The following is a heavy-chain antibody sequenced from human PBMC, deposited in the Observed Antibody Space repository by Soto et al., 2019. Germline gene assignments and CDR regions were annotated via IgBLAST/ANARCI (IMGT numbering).Heavy chain of an antibody. J-gene: IGHJ6*02. V-gene: IGHV4-4*07. CDR1: GGSISGYC. D-gene: IGHD1-26*01. CDR3: ARDRSGSQYGMDV. Sequence: SETLSLTCTVSGGSISGYCWSWIRQPAGKGLEWIGRIYPSGSTNYNPSLNSRITMSVDTSKNQFSLKLSSVTAADTAVYYCARDRSGSQYGMDVWGQGTTVTVSS. CDR2: IYPSGST.